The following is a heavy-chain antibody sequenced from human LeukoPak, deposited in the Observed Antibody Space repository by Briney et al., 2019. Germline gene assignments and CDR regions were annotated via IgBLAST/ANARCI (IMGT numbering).Heavy chain of an antibody. CDR2: IYHSGST. CDR1: GYSISSGYY. J-gene: IGHJ3*02. V-gene: IGHV4-38-2*02. Sequence: SETLSLTCTVSGYSISSGYYWGWIRQPPGKGLEWIGSIYHSGSTYYNPSLKSRVIISVDTSKNQFSLKLSSVTAADTAVYYCARVGVGANGAFDIWGQGTMVTVSS. D-gene: IGHD1-26*01. CDR3: ARVGVGANGAFDI.